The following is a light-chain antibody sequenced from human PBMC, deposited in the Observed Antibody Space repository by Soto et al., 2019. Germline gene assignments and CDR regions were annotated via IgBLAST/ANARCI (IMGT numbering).Light chain of an antibody. CDR1: QSISSY. CDR2: KAS. V-gene: IGKV1-5*03. CDR3: QQYTCLWT. J-gene: IGKJ1*01. Sequence: DSQMTQSPSSLSASVGDRVTITCRASQSISSYLNWYQQKPGKAPKLLIYKASTLKSGVPSRFSGSGSGTEFTLTISSLQPDDVATYYCQQYTCLWTFGPGTMV.